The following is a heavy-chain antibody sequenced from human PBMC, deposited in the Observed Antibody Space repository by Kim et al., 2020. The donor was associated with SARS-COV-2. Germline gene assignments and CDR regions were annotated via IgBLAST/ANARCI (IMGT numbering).Heavy chain of an antibody. CDR3: ARGYSSSWYPDLYYYYYYGMDV. J-gene: IGHJ6*02. D-gene: IGHD6-13*01. V-gene: IGHV1-69*13. Sequence: SVKVSCKASGGTFSSYAISWVRQAPGQGLEWMGGIIPIFGTANYAQKFQGRVTITADESTSTAYMELSSLRSEDTAVYYCARGYSSSWYPDLYYYYYYGMDVWGQGTTVTVSS. CDR2: IIPIFGTA. CDR1: GGTFSSYA.